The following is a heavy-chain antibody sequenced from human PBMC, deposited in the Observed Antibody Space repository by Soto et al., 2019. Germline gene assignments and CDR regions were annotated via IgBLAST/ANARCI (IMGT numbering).Heavy chain of an antibody. D-gene: IGHD3-10*01. Sequence: SVKSSCKAYVYAFTGYGIIWVRQAPGQGLEWMGWISAYNGNKNYAHKLQGRVTMTTDTSTRTAYMELRSLRSDDTAVYYCARRYYGSGSYGVDYWGQGTLVTVSA. V-gene: IGHV1-18*01. CDR3: ARRYYGSGSYGVDY. CDR1: VYAFTGYG. J-gene: IGHJ4*02. CDR2: ISAYNGNK.